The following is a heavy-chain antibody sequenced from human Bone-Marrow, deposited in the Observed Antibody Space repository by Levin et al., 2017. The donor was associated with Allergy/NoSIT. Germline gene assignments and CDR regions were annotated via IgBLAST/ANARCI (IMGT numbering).Heavy chain of an antibody. Sequence: SCAASGFTFSSYGMHWVRQAPGKGLEWVAVISYDGSNKYYADSVKGRFTISRDNSKNTLYLQMNSLRAEDTAVYYCALSRDIVVVPAAINYWGQGTLVTVSS. J-gene: IGHJ4*02. CDR3: ALSRDIVVVPAAINY. D-gene: IGHD2-2*01. V-gene: IGHV3-30*03. CDR1: GFTFSSYG. CDR2: ISYDGSNK.